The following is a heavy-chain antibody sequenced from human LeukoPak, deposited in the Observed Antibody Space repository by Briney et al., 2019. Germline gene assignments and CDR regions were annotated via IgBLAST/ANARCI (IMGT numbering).Heavy chain of an antibody. CDR2: IIPIFGTA. D-gene: IGHD3-9*01. Sequence: SVKVSCKASGGTFSSYAISWVRQAPGQGLEWMGGIIPIFGTANYAQKFQGRVTITTDESTSTAYMELSSLRSEDTAVYYCARGPKILILRYFDWLLHPNNRFDPWGQGTLVTVSS. V-gene: IGHV1-69*05. CDR3: ARGPKILILRYFDWLLHPNNRFDP. CDR1: GGTFSSYA. J-gene: IGHJ5*02.